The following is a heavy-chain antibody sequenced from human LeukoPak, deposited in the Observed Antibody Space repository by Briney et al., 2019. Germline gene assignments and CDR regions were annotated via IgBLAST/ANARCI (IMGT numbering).Heavy chain of an antibody. CDR1: GGTFSSYA. CDR3: ARGEAVAGIFDY. V-gene: IGHV1-69*05. J-gene: IGHJ4*02. CDR2: IIPIFGTA. Sequence: SVKVSCKASGGTFSSYAISWVRQAPGQGLEWMGGIIPIFGTANYAQKFQGRVTMTRDMSTSTVYMELSSLRSEDTAVYYCARGEAVAGIFDYWGQGTLVTVSS. D-gene: IGHD6-19*01.